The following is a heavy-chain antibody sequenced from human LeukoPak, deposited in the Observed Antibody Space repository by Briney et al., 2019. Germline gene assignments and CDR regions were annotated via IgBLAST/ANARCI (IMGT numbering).Heavy chain of an antibody. J-gene: IGHJ4*02. CDR3: AREAYSSSFFDY. CDR2: IYYSGST. Sequence: PSETLSLTCCVSGGSISSYYWSWIRQPPGKGLEWIGYIYYSGSTNYNPSLKSRVTISVDTSKNQFSLKLSSVTAADTAVYYCAREAYSSSFFDYWGQGTLVTVSS. D-gene: IGHD6-13*01. CDR1: GGSISSYY. V-gene: IGHV4-59*01.